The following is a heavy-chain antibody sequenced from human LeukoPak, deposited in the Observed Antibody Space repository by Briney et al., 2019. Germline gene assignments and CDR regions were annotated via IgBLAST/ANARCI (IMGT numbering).Heavy chain of an antibody. D-gene: IGHD2-2*01. Sequence: GGSLRLSCAASGFTFSSYWMHWVRQAPGKGLVWVSRINSDGSSTSYADSVKGRFTISRDNAKNTLYLQMNSLRAEDTAVYYRAREKVVVPAAIGYWGQGTLVTVSS. J-gene: IGHJ4*02. V-gene: IGHV3-74*01. CDR3: AREKVVVPAAIGY. CDR2: INSDGSST. CDR1: GFTFSSYW.